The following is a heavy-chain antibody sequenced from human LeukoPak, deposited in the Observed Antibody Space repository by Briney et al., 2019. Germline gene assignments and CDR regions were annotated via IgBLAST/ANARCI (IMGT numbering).Heavy chain of an antibody. J-gene: IGHJ4*02. V-gene: IGHV3-23*01. Sequence: GSLRLSCAASGFTFSSYAMSWVRQAPGKGLEWVSPISGSGDSTYYADSVKGRFTISRDNSKNTLYLQMSSLRAEDTALYYCAKGRGFTSTSCYNYWGQGTLVTVSS. CDR1: GFTFSSYA. CDR2: ISGSGDST. D-gene: IGHD2-2*02. CDR3: AKGRGFTSTSCYNY.